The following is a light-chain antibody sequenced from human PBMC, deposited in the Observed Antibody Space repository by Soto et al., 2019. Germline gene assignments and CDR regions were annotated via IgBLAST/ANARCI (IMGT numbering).Light chain of an antibody. V-gene: IGLV2-14*01. CDR2: EVS. J-gene: IGLJ1*01. CDR1: SSDVGGYNF. Sequence: QSALTQPASVSGSPGQSITISCTGTSSDVGGYNFVSWYQQLPGKAPKLMIYEVSNRPSGVSNRFSGSKSGNTASLTISGLQKEDEADYYCSSYTSSSTLYVFGTGTKLTVL. CDR3: SSYTSSSTLYV.